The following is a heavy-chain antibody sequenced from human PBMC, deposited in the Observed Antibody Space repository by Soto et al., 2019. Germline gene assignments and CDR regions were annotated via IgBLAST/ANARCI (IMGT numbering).Heavy chain of an antibody. Sequence: KTSETLSLTCTVSGGSISNAAYSWSWIRQPPGKGLEWIGYIYPSGMPFYNPSLRSRVTISIDRSNDQFSLNLKSVTAADTAVYYDFWSGSLHWGEGTLVTVSS. CDR2: IYPSGMP. CDR3: FWSGSLH. V-gene: IGHV4-30-2*01. D-gene: IGHD3-3*01. CDR1: GGSISNAAYS. J-gene: IGHJ4*02.